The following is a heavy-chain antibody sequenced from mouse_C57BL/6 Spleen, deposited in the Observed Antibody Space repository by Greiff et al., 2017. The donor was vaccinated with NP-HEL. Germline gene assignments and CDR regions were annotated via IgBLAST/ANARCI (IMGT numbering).Heavy chain of an antibody. V-gene: IGHV1-63*01. D-gene: IGHD2-5*01. J-gene: IGHJ3*01. CDR2: IYPGGGYT. Sequence: QVQLKESGAELVRPGTSVKMSCKASGYTFTNYWIGWAKQRPGHGLEWIGDIYPGGGYTNYNEKFKGKATLTADKSSSTAYMQFSSLTSEDSAIYYCARGSNGVSWFAYWGQGTLVTVSA. CDR1: GYTFTNYW. CDR3: ARGSNGVSWFAY.